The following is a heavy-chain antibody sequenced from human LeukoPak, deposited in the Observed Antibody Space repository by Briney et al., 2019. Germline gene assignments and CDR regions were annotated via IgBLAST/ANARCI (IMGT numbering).Heavy chain of an antibody. Sequence: GGSLRLSCAASGFALSTYEMTGVRQAPGKGLEWVSFINSSTSHTFYADSVKGRFTIFRDTAKNSLYLQMNNLRGEDTAVYYCARDVSSSTRAFDIWGQGTMVAVS. V-gene: IGHV3-48*03. CDR1: GFALSTYE. CDR3: ARDVSSSTRAFDI. J-gene: IGHJ3*02. D-gene: IGHD2-15*01. CDR2: INSSTSHT.